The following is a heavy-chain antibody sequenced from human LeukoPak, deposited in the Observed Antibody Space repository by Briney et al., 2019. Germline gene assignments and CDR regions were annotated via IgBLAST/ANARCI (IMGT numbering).Heavy chain of an antibody. V-gene: IGHV3-23*01. J-gene: IGHJ4*02. CDR3: AKDPRVSYSGSLYFDY. D-gene: IGHD5-12*01. CDR1: GFTFISNF. Sequence: GGSLRLSCSAAGFTFISNFLSWFRQAPGRGLEWVSAISGTGDSIYYADSVKGRFTISRDNSKNTLYLQMNSLTAEDTAVYYCAKDPRVSYSGSLYFDYWGEGTLVTVSS. CDR2: ISGTGDSI.